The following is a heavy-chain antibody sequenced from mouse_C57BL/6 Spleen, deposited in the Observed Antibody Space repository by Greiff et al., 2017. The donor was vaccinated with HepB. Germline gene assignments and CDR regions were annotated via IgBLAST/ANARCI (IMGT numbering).Heavy chain of an antibody. CDR2: ISSGGSYT. CDR3: ANYDYDVGAMDY. D-gene: IGHD2-4*01. V-gene: IGHV5-6*01. Sequence: EVKLVESGGDLVKPGGSLKLSCAASGFTFSSYGMSWVRQTPDKRLEWVATISSGGSYTYYPDSVKGRVTISRDNAKNTLYLQRSSLKSEDTAMYYCANYDYDVGAMDYWGQGTSVTVSS. CDR1: GFTFSSYG. J-gene: IGHJ4*01.